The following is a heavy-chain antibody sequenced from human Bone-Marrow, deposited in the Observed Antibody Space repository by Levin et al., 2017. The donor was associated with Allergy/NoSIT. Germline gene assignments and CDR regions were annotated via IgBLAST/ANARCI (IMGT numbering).Heavy chain of an antibody. CDR1: GFTFSSYG. J-gene: IGHJ3*02. D-gene: IGHD3-10*01. CDR3: AKDRSWFGELLSTFDI. CDR2: ISYDGSNK. Sequence: PGGSLRLSCAASGFTFSSYGMHWVRQAPGKGLEWVAVISYDGSNKYYGDSVKGRFTISRDNSKNTLYLQMNSLRAEDTAVYYCAKDRSWFGELLSTFDIWGQGTMVTVSS. V-gene: IGHV3-30*18.